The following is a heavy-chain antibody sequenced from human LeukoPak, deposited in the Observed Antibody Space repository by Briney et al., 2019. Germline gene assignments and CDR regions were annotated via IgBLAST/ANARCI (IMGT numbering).Heavy chain of an antibody. D-gene: IGHD6-6*01. CDR2: INHSGST. Sequence: SETLSLTCAVYGGSFSGYYWSWIRQPPGKGLEWIGEINHSGSTNYNPSLKSRFTISVETSKNQFSLKLSSVTAADRAVYYCERVVNSSSRVDYWGQGTLVTVSS. J-gene: IGHJ4*02. CDR3: ERVVNSSSRVDY. V-gene: IGHV4-34*01. CDR1: GGSFSGYY.